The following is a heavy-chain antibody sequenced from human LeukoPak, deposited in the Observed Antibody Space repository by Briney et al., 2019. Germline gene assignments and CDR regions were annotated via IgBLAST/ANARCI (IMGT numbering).Heavy chain of an antibody. CDR2: INHSGST. Sequence: SETLSLTCAVYGESFSGHYWTWIRQPPGKGLEWIGEINHSGSTTSNPSLNNRVTTSVDTSKNQFSLKLTSVTAADTAVYYCARPRYGSGSLDSWGQGTLVTVSS. CDR1: GESFSGHY. J-gene: IGHJ4*02. CDR3: ARPRYGSGSLDS. D-gene: IGHD3-10*01. V-gene: IGHV4-34*01.